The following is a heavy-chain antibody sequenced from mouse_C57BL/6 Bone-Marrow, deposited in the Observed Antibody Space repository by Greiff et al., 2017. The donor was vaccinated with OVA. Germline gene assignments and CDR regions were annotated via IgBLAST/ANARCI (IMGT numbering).Heavy chain of an antibody. CDR1: GYTFTDYY. Sequence: EVQLQQSGPELVKPGASVKISCKASGYTFTDYYMNWVKQSHGKSLEWIGDINPNNGGTSYNQKFKGKATLTVDKSSSTAYMELRSLTSEDSAVYYCAREVVYYGNLDYWGQGTTLTVSS. V-gene: IGHV1-26*01. CDR3: AREVVYYGNLDY. J-gene: IGHJ2*01. CDR2: INPNNGGT. D-gene: IGHD2-1*01.